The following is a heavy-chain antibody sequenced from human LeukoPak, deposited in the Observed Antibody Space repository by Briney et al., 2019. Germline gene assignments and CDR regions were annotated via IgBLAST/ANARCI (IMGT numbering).Heavy chain of an antibody. Sequence: SETLSLTCSVSGGSISNTNYYWAWIRQPPGKGLEWIGSIYYSGSTYYNPSLKSRVTISVDTSKNQFSLKLSSVTAADTAVYYCARGQYCSSTSCYTGGVFDPWGQGTLVTVSS. J-gene: IGHJ5*02. CDR2: IYYSGST. CDR3: ARGQYCSSTSCYTGGVFDP. CDR1: GGSISNTNYY. V-gene: IGHV4-39*01. D-gene: IGHD2-2*02.